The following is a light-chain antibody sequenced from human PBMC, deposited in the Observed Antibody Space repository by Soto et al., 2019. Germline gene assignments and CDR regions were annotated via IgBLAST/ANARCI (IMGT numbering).Light chain of an antibody. V-gene: IGKV1-5*01. CDR1: QSVTSW. J-gene: IGKJ1*01. CDR2: DAS. Sequence: DVQMTQSPSTLSASVGDRVTITCRASQSVTSWLAWYQQKPGKAPKVLIYDASSLESGVPSRFSGSGSGTEFTLPIISLILYFFAIYYCQHYNSYPGPFAQETGVE. CDR3: QHYNSYPGP.